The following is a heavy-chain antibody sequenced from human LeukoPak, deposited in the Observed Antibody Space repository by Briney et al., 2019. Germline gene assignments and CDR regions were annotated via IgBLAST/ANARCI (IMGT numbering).Heavy chain of an antibody. CDR2: IGTAGDT. V-gene: IGHV3-13*01. D-gene: IGHD3-22*01. CDR3: ARDMRDYYDSSGYPGYFQH. Sequence: GGSLRLSCAASGFTFSSYDMHWVRHATGKGLEWVSAIGTAGDTYYPGSVKGRFTISRDNAKNSLYLQMNSLRAEDTAVYYCARDMRDYYDSSGYPGYFQHWGQGTLVTVSS. J-gene: IGHJ1*01. CDR1: GFTFSSYD.